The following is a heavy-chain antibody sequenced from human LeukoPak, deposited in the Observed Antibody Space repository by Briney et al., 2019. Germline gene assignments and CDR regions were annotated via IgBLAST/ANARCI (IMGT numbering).Heavy chain of an antibody. Sequence: SETLSLTCAVYGGSFSGYYWSWIRQPPGKGLEWIGEINHSGSTNYNPSLKSRVTISVDTSKNQFSLKLGSVTAADTAVYCCARVSWFPGTSYYYMDVWGKGTTVTVSS. D-gene: IGHD1-1*01. CDR3: ARVSWFPGTSYYYMDV. J-gene: IGHJ6*03. V-gene: IGHV4-34*01. CDR2: INHSGST. CDR1: GGSFSGYY.